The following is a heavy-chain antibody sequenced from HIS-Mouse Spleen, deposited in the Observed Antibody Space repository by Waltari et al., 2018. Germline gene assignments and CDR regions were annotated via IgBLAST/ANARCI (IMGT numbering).Heavy chain of an antibody. CDR2: ISYSGRT. D-gene: IGHD6-13*01. V-gene: IGHV4-39*07. J-gene: IGHJ2*01. CDR3: AREIPYSSSWYDWYFDL. Sequence: QLQLQESGPGLVKPSETLSLTCTVSGGSISSSSYYWGWIRQPPGKGLEGIGRISYSGRTDYHPSLKSRVTISVDTSKNQFALKLSSVTAADTAVYYCAREIPYSSSWYDWYFDLWGRGTLVTVSS. CDR1: GGSISSSSYY.